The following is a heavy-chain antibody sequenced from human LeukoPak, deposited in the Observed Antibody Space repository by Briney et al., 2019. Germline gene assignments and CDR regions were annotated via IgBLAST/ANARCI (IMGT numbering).Heavy chain of an antibody. D-gene: IGHD6-13*01. J-gene: IGHJ4*02. CDR2: ISASADRT. CDR3: VKESRTAGPGYVDF. CDR1: GFTFSSYA. Sequence: PGGSLRLSCAASGFTFSSYAMSWVRQAPGKGLEWVSAISASADRTFDADSVKGRFVISRDNSKNTLYLQMNSLRVEDSAVYYCVKESRTAGPGYVDFWGQGTLVTVSS. V-gene: IGHV3-23*01.